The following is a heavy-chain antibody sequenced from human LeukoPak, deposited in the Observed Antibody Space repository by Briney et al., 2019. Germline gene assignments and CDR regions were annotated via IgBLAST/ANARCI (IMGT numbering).Heavy chain of an antibody. J-gene: IGHJ5*02. CDR3: ARDGFTAGTWFDP. D-gene: IGHD1-1*01. CDR1: GGSISGYY. CDR2: IYYSGST. Sequence: PSETLSLTCTVSGGSISGYYWSWIRQPPAKGLEWIGYIYYSGSTNYNPSLKSRVTISVDTSKNQFSLMLSSVTAADTAVYYCARDGFTAGTWFDPWGQGTLVTVSS. V-gene: IGHV4-59*01.